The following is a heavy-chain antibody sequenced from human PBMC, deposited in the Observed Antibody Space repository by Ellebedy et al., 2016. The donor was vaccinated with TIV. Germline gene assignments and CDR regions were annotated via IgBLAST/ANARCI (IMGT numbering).Heavy chain of an antibody. CDR1: EFSFSNYW. Sequence: GGSLRLSCTASEFSFSNYWMTWVRQAPGKGLEWVANINQAGSDKYYVDSVRGRFTISRDNAGNSLFLQMNSLRAEDSAVYYCATDGAYGDYLSPAHAFEIWGPGTMVTVSS. V-gene: IGHV3-7*01. CDR3: ATDGAYGDYLSPAHAFEI. CDR2: INQAGSDK. J-gene: IGHJ3*02. D-gene: IGHD4-17*01.